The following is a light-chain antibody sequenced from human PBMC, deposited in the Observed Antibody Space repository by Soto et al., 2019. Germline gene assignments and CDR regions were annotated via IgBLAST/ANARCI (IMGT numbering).Light chain of an antibody. V-gene: IGLV2-14*01. CDR1: SSDVGGHNY. CDR3: GSYTSSRTLV. Sequence: QSVLTQPASVSGSPGQSITFSCTGTSSDVGGHNYVSWYQQHPGKAPRLMIYEVSKRPSGVSNRFSGSKSGNMASLTISGLQAEDEADYYCGSYTSSRTLVFGTGTKVTVL. CDR2: EVS. J-gene: IGLJ1*01.